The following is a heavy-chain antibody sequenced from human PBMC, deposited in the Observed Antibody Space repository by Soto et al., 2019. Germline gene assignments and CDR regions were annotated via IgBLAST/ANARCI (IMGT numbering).Heavy chain of an antibody. V-gene: IGHV4-30-4*01. CDR2: MHYSGSS. CDR3: ARRGPAAAEFDY. D-gene: IGHD6-13*01. CDR1: GGFISDDYY. Sequence: QVHLQESGPGLVKPSQTLSLTCAVSGGFISDDYYWSWIRQSPGKGLEWIGYMHYSGSSFDNPSLRSQVSISLDTSKNHFSLQLNSVTAADTAVYVCARRGPAAAEFDYWGQGILVTVSS. J-gene: IGHJ4*02.